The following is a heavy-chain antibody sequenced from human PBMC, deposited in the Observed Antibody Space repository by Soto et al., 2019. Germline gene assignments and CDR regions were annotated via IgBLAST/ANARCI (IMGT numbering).Heavy chain of an antibody. CDR1: GFIFSSYA. CDR2: INGPGSYT. V-gene: IGHV3-23*01. CDR3: AKVTDCSGGGRCDDGIDV. Sequence: GGSLRLSCEASGFIFSSYAMNWVRQAPGKGLEWVSIINGPGSYTYHADSVKGRFTMSRDNSKNTVVLQMNSLRAEDTAIYYCAKVTDCSGGGRCDDGIDVWGQGTMVTVSS. D-gene: IGHD2-15*01. J-gene: IGHJ3*01.